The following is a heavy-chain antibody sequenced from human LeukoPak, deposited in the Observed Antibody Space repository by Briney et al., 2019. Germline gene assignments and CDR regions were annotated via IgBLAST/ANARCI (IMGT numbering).Heavy chain of an antibody. CDR1: GFTFSSYW. V-gene: IGHV3-74*01. J-gene: IGHJ4*02. CDR2: ISGDGSST. D-gene: IGHD1-14*01. Sequence: PGGSLRLSCAGSGFTFSSYWMHWVRQVPGKGLVWVSRISGDGSSTTYADSVKGRFTISRDNAKNTLYLQMNSLRAEDTAVYYCAITPRLDYWGQGTLVTVSS. CDR3: AITPRLDY.